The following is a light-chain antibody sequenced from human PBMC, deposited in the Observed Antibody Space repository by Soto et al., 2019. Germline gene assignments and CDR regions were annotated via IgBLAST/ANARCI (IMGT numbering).Light chain of an antibody. CDR3: SSYTSSSTLV. J-gene: IGLJ2*01. V-gene: IGLV2-14*01. CDR2: EVS. Sequence: QSALTQPASVSGSPGQSITISCTGTSSDVVGYNYVSWYQQHPVKAPKLMIYEVSNRPSGVSNRFSGSKSGNTASLTISGLQAEDEADYYCSSYTSSSTLVFGGGTKVTVL. CDR1: SSDVVGYNY.